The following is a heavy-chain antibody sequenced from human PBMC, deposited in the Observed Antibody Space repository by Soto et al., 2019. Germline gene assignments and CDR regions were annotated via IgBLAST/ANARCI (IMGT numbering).Heavy chain of an antibody. J-gene: IGHJ4*02. D-gene: IGHD6-6*01. CDR3: ATGKYGRRWYYFDY. CDR1: GYTFSAYW. V-gene: IGHV5-10-1*01. Sequence: GESLKISCEGSGYTFSAYWISWVRQMPGKGLEWMGTIDPSDSYTNYSPSFQGHVTFSVDKSISTAYLQWSSLKASDTAIYYCATGKYGRRWYYFDYWGQGTLVTVSS. CDR2: IDPSDSYT.